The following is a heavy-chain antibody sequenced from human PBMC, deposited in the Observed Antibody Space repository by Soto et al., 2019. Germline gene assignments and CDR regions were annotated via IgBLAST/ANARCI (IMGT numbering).Heavy chain of an antibody. CDR2: INHSGST. J-gene: IGHJ6*03. CDR1: GGSFSGYY. CDR3: ARVVGWFGEFPGAHLHPYYMDV. Sequence: QVQLQQWGAGLLKPSETLSLTCAVYGGSFSGYYWSWIRQPPGKGLEWIGEINHSGSTNYNPSLKSRVTISVDTSKNQFSLKLSSVTAADTAVYYCARVVGWFGEFPGAHLHPYYMDVWGKGTTVTVSS. D-gene: IGHD3-10*01. V-gene: IGHV4-34*01.